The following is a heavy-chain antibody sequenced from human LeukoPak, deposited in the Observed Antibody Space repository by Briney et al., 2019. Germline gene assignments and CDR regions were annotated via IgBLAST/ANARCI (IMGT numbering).Heavy chain of an antibody. CDR2: IYHSGST. V-gene: IGHV4-30-2*01. J-gene: IGHJ4*02. Sequence: SETLSLTCTVSGGSISSGGYYWSWIRQPPGKGLEWIGYIYHSGSTYYNPSLKSRVTISVDRSKNQFSLKLSSVTAADTAVYYCARAGKGGYSSSWYGHILLDYWGQGTLVTVSS. CDR1: GGSISSGGYY. CDR3: ARAGKGGYSSSWYGHILLDY. D-gene: IGHD6-13*01.